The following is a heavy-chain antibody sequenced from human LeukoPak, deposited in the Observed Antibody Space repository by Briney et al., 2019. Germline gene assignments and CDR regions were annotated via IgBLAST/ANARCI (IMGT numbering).Heavy chain of an antibody. D-gene: IGHD3-16*02. CDR2: ISGSGGST. CDR1: GFTFSSYA. CDR3: ARDISRVPGYPGDGMDV. J-gene: IGHJ6*02. V-gene: IGHV3-23*01. Sequence: GGSLRLSCAASGFTFSSYAMSWVRQAPGKGLEWVSAISGSGGSTYYADSVKGRFTISRDNSKNTLYLQMNSLRAEDTAVYYCARDISRVPGYPGDGMDVWGQGTTVTVSS.